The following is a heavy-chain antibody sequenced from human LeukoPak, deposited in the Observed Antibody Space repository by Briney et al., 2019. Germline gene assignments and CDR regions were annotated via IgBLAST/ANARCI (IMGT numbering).Heavy chain of an antibody. CDR2: IIPIFGTA. J-gene: IGHJ4*02. V-gene: IGHV1-69*01. Sequence: SVKVSFKASGGPFSSYAISWVRPAPGQGLEWMGGIIPIFGTANYSQKFQGRGTITADESTSTAYMELSSLRSEDAAVYYCARRGGSNSHYPGYWGQGTVVTVSS. D-gene: IGHD2-15*01. CDR1: GGPFSSYA. CDR3: ARRGGSNSHYPGY.